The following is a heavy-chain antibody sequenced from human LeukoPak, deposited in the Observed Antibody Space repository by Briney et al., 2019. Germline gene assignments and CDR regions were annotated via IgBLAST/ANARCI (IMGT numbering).Heavy chain of an antibody. D-gene: IGHD6-13*01. CDR1: GGSFSGYY. CDR3: ARLYSISWYFDY. Sequence: SETLSLTCAVYGGSFSGYYWSWIRQPPGKGLEWIGEINHSGSTNYNPSLKSRVTISVDTSKNQFSLKLSSVTAADTAVYYCARLYSISWYFDYWGQGTLVTVSS. V-gene: IGHV4-34*01. J-gene: IGHJ4*02. CDR2: INHSGST.